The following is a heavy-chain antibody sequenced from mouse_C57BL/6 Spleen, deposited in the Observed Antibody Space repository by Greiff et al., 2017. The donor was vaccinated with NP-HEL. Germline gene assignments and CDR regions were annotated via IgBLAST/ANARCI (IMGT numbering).Heavy chain of an antibody. J-gene: IGHJ4*01. CDR3: ARPDGYYAMDY. V-gene: IGHV5-17*01. CDR1: GFTFSDYG. D-gene: IGHD2-3*01. CDR2: ISSGSSTI. Sequence: EVKLVESGGGLVKPGGSLKLSCAASGFTFSDYGMHWVRQAPEKGLEWVAYISSGSSTIYYAATVKGRFTISRDNAKNTLFLQMTSLRSEDTAMYYCARPDGYYAMDYWGQGTSVTVSS.